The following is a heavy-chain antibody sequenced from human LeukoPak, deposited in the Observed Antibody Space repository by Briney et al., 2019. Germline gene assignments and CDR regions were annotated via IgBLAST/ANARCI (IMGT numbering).Heavy chain of an antibody. V-gene: IGHV3-30-3*01. CDR2: ISYDGSNK. CDR3: AREPGSTWTSYYYSGLDV. Sequence: GGSLRLSCATSGFTLSTYALHWVRQAPGKGLEWVALISYDGSNKFYADSVKGRFTISRDNSKNTLYLEMNRLRPEDTAVYYCAREPGSTWTSYYYSGLDVWGQGTTVTVSS. CDR1: GFTLSTYA. D-gene: IGHD6-13*01. J-gene: IGHJ6*02.